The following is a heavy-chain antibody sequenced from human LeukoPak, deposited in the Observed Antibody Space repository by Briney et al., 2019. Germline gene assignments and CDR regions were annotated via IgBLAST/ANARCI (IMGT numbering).Heavy chain of an antibody. CDR2: ISSSGSTI. V-gene: IGHV3-48*03. Sequence: GGSLRLPCAASGFTFSSYEMNWVRQAPGKGLEWVSYISSSGSTIYYADSVKGRFTISRDNAKSSLYLQMNSLRAEDTAVYYCATVGSSGWYYYYYGMDVWGKGTTVTVSS. D-gene: IGHD6-19*01. CDR1: GFTFSSYE. J-gene: IGHJ6*04. CDR3: ATVGSSGWYYYYYGMDV.